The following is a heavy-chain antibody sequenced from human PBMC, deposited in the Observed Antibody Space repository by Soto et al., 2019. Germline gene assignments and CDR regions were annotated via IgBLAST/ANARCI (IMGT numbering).Heavy chain of an antibody. CDR1: GFTFSNAW. Sequence: EVQLVESGGGLVKPGGSLRLSCAASGFTFSNAWMSWVRQAPGKGLEWVGRIKSKTDGGTTDYASPVKGRFTISRDDSKDTLYLQMNSLKTDDTAVYYCTAPAMITFGGVIVLDYWGQGTLVTVSS. D-gene: IGHD3-16*02. CDR3: TAPAMITFGGVIVLDY. J-gene: IGHJ4*02. V-gene: IGHV3-15*01. CDR2: IKSKTDGGTT.